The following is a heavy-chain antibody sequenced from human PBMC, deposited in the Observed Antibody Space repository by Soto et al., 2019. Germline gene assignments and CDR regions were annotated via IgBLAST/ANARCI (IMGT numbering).Heavy chain of an antibody. CDR1: GFNFSSYW. Sequence: PGGSQRLSSAASGFNFSSYWMHWVRQAPGKGLVWVSRINSDGSSTTYADSVKGRFTISRDNAKNTLYLQMNSLRAEDTAVYYCVRGEGGWETYWGQGTLVTSPQ. V-gene: IGHV3-74*01. CDR3: VRGEGGWETY. D-gene: IGHD6-19*01. CDR2: INSDGSST. J-gene: IGHJ4*02.